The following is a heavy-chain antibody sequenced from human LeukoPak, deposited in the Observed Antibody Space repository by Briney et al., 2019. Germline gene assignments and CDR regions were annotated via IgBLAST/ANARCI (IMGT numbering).Heavy chain of an antibody. J-gene: IGHJ4*02. V-gene: IGHV3-48*04. CDR1: GFSISNSA. CDR3: ARGDIAVAGTGFDY. Sequence: GGSLRLSCAASGFSISNSAMNWVRQAPGKGLEWVSYISSSSSTIYYADSVKGRFTISRDNAKNSLYLQMNSLRAEDTAVYYCARGDIAVAGTGFDYWGQGTLVTVSS. CDR2: ISSSSSTI. D-gene: IGHD6-19*01.